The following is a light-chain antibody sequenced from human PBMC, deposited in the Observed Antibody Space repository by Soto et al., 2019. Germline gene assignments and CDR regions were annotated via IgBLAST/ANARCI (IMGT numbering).Light chain of an antibody. CDR1: SSDVGSHNL. CDR3: GSYGGIRAV. Sequence: QSALTQPASVSGSPGQSITISCTGTSSDVGSHNLVSWYQQHPGQAPKLMIYEVSKRPLGVSARFSASKSGNTASLTISGLQAEDEADYDCGSYGGIRAVFGGGTQLTVL. CDR2: EVS. V-gene: IGLV2-23*02. J-gene: IGLJ7*01.